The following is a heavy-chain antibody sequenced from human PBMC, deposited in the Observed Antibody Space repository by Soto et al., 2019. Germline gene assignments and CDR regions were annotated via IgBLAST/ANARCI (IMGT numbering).Heavy chain of an antibody. CDR3: ARRTTGTDFDY. D-gene: IGHD1-1*01. V-gene: IGHV2-5*02. J-gene: IGHJ4*02. CDR1: GFSVITSGVG. CDR2: IYWDDDK. Sequence: QITLKESGPTLVNPTQPLTLTCTFSGFSVITSGVGVGWIRQPPNKALEWLALIYWDDDKLYSPSLKNSLTITKDTSKNQVVLTMTNMDSVDTATYYCARRTTGTDFDYWGQGTLVTVSS.